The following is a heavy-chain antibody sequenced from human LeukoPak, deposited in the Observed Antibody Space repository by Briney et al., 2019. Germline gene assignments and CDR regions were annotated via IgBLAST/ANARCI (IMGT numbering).Heavy chain of an antibody. V-gene: IGHV4-34*01. CDR3: ARGRHDITMIVVVMTSVSYYLDV. CDR1: GGFFSGYH. D-gene: IGHD3-22*01. Sequence: SETLSLTCAVYGGFFSGYHWTWIRQSPGKGLEWIGDINPSGSTYYNLSLKSRLTISVDTSKNQFSLKLRSVTAADTAVYYCARGRHDITMIVVVMTSVSYYLDVWGKGTTVTVS. CDR2: INPSGST. J-gene: IGHJ6*03.